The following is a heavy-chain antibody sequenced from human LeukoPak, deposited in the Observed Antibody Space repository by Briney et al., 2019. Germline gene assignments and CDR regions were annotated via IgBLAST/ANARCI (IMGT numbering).Heavy chain of an antibody. V-gene: IGHV1-69*04. J-gene: IGHJ6*02. Sequence: SVKVSCKASGGTFSSYAISWVRQAPGQGLEWMGRTIPILSIANYAQKFQGRVTITADKSTSTAYMELSSLRSEDTAVYYCARDRIAVADYYYGMDAWGQGTTVSVSS. CDR2: TIPILSIA. CDR3: ARDRIAVADYYYGMDA. D-gene: IGHD6-19*01. CDR1: GGTFSSYA.